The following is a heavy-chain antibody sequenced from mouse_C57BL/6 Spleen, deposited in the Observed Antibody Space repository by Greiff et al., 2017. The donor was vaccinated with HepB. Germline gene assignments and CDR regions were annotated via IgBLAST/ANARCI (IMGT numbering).Heavy chain of an antibody. J-gene: IGHJ3*01. Sequence: DVKLVESEGGLVQPGSSMKLSCTASGFTFSDYYMAWVRQVPEKGLEWVANINYDGSSTYYLDSLKSRFIISRDNAKYILYLQMSSLKSEDTATYYCARVHYSNYAWFAYWGQGTLVTVSA. CDR1: GFTFSDYY. V-gene: IGHV5-16*01. CDR2: INYDGSST. D-gene: IGHD2-5*01. CDR3: ARVHYSNYAWFAY.